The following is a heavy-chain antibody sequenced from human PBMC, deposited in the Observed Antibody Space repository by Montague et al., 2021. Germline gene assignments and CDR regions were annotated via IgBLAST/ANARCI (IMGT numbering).Heavy chain of an antibody. CDR2: ISGNGATP. CDR3: VKANRGYNWNYFEY. J-gene: IGHJ4*02. V-gene: IGHV3-23*01. CDR1: GFSFGGYA. D-gene: IGHD1-20*01. Sequence: SLRLSCAASGFSFGGYAMGWVRQSPGKGLEWVSSISGNGATPFNSDSAKGRFTISRDNSKNTVSIQMNTLRVEDTAVYYCVKANRGYNWNYFEYWGQGTLVIVSS.